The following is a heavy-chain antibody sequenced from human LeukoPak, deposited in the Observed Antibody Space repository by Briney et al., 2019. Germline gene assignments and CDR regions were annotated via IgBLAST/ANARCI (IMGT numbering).Heavy chain of an antibody. D-gene: IGHD5-18*01. J-gene: IGHJ6*03. Sequence: PSETLSLTCAVYGGSFSDYSWSWIRQPPGKGLEWIGEINHSGGTNNNRSLMSRVIISVDTCKNKFSLKVSSVTAADTAVYYCARVGYSYSINDWSRTGLGAYPTKYHYMDVWGKGTTVTVSS. CDR3: ARVGYSYSINDWSRTGLGAYPTKYHYMDV. CDR2: INHSGGT. V-gene: IGHV4-34*01. CDR1: GGSFSDYS.